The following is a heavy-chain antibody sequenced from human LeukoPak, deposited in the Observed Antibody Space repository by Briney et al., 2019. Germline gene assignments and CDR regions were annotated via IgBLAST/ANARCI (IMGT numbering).Heavy chain of an antibody. V-gene: IGHV1-58*01. CDR3: AAGGQWLFTPY. CDR2: IVVGSGDT. CDR1: GFTFTSSA. D-gene: IGHD6-19*01. Sequence: SVKVSCKASGFTFTSSAVQWVRQARGQRLEWIGWIVVGSGDTNYAQKFQERVTITRDMSTSTAYMEPSGLRSEDTAVYYCAAGGQWLFTPYWGQETLVTVSS. J-gene: IGHJ4*02.